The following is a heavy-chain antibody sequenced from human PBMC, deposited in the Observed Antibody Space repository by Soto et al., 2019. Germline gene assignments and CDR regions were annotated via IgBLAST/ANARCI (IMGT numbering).Heavy chain of an antibody. CDR3: ATYVSGSYYGPFDY. D-gene: IGHD3-10*01. Sequence: GASVKVSCKVSGYTLTELSMHWVRQAPGKGLEWMGGFDPEDGETIYAQKFQGRVTMTEDTSTDTAYMELSSLRSEDTAVYYCATYVSGSYYGPFDYWCQGTLVTVSS. CDR2: FDPEDGET. CDR1: GYTLTELS. J-gene: IGHJ4*02. V-gene: IGHV1-24*01.